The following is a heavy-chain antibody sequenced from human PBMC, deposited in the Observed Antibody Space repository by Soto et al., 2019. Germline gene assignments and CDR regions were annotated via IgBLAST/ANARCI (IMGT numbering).Heavy chain of an antibody. J-gene: IGHJ3*02. V-gene: IGHV1-24*01. CDR2: FDPEDGET. Sequence: KVSRKVFGYCHTGFFIHRGRKAPGKGLEWMGGFDPEDGETIYAQKFQGRVTMTEDTSTDTAYMELSSLRSEDTAVYYCATGGLVQNAFDIWGQGTMVTVSS. D-gene: IGHD3-10*01. CDR1: GYCHTGFF. CDR3: ATGGLVQNAFDI.